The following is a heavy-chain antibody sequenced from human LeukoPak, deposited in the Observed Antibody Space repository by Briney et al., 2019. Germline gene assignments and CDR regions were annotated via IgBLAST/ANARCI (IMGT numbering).Heavy chain of an antibody. Sequence: SVKVSCKASGGTFSSYAIRWVRQAPGQGLEWMGRIIPILGVANYAQKFQGRVTITADKSTSTAYMELSSLRSEDTALYYCARDRDRTVTTTTAPDYWGQGTLVTVSS. CDR3: ARDRDRTVTTTTAPDY. J-gene: IGHJ4*02. CDR2: IIPILGVA. CDR1: GGTFSSYA. D-gene: IGHD4-17*01. V-gene: IGHV1-69*04.